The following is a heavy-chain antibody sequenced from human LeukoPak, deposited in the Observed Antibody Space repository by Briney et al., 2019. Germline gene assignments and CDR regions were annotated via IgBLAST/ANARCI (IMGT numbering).Heavy chain of an antibody. CDR2: IYYSGGT. D-gene: IGHD3-3*01. J-gene: IGHJ4*02. Sequence: SETLSLTCTVSGGSISGYYWSWIRQPPGKGLEYIGYIYYSGGTNYSPSLKSRVTISVDTSNHQFSLKLSTVTAADTAVYYCARLDTIFGVAKGFDYWGQGTLVTVSS. V-gene: IGHV4-59*01. CDR1: GGSISGYY. CDR3: ARLDTIFGVAKGFDY.